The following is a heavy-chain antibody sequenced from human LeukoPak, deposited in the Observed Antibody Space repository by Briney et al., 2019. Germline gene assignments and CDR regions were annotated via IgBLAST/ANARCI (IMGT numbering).Heavy chain of an antibody. CDR2: IYPGNSDT. CDR3: ATNWGSPNDAFDI. CDR1: GYSFTSYW. V-gene: IGHV5-51*01. Sequence: GESLKISCKGSGYSFTSYWIGWVRQMPGKGLEWMGIIYPGNSDTRYSPSFQGQVTISADKSISTAYLQWSSLKASDTAMYYCATNWGSPNDAFDIWGQGTMVTVSS. D-gene: IGHD7-27*01. J-gene: IGHJ3*02.